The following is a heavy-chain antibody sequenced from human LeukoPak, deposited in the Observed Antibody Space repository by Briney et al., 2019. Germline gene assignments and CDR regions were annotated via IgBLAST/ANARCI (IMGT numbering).Heavy chain of an antibody. Sequence: KSSETLSLTCTVSGGSISSSSYYWGWIRQPPGKGLEWIGSIYYSGSTYYNPSLKSRVTISVDTSKNQFSLKLSSVTAADTAVYYCAGGLRLEYLYDYWGQGTLVTVSS. CDR3: AGGLRLEYLYDY. CDR2: IYYSGST. CDR1: GGSISSSSYY. J-gene: IGHJ4*02. V-gene: IGHV4-39*07. D-gene: IGHD5-12*01.